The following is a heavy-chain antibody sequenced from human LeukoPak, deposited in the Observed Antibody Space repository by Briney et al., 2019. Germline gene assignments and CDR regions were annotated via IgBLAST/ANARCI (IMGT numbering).Heavy chain of an antibody. D-gene: IGHD2-15*01. CDR2: IIPIFGTA. V-gene: IGHV1-69*06. J-gene: IGHJ3*02. CDR1: GGTFSSYA. Sequence: SVKVSCKASGGTFSSYAISWVRQAPGQGLEWMGGIIPIFGTANYAQKFQGRVTITADNSTSTAYMELSSLRSEDTAVYYCARGGYCSGGSCYFDAFDIWGQGTMVTVSS. CDR3: ARGGYCSGGSCYFDAFDI.